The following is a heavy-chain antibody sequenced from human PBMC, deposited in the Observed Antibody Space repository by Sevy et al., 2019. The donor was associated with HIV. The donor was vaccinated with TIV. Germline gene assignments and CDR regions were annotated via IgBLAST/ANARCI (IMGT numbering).Heavy chain of an antibody. CDR3: AGEGYCSGGSCYSPPFEY. CDR1: GGSISSSNW. Sequence: SETLSLTCAVSGGSISSSNWWSWVRQPPGKGLEWIGEIYHSGSTNYNPSLKSRVTISVDKSKNQFSLELSSVTAADTAVYYCAGEGYCSGGSCYSPPFEYWGLRTLVTVSS. CDR2: IYHSGST. V-gene: IGHV4-4*02. J-gene: IGHJ4*02. D-gene: IGHD2-15*01.